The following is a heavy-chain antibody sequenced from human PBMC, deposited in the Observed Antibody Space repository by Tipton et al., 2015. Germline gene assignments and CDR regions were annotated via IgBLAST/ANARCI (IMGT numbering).Heavy chain of an antibody. CDR3: ARARGRHGGLFDS. D-gene: IGHD4-23*01. J-gene: IGHJ4*02. CDR2: ISYTESS. V-gene: IGHV4-61*01. CDR1: GGSVSSGSYY. Sequence: TLSLTCTVSGGSVSSGSYYWSWIRQPPGKGLEWIGYISYTESSHYNASLKSRVTISIDTSKTQFSLKMRSVTATDTAVYYCARARGRHGGLFDSWGQGILVTVSS.